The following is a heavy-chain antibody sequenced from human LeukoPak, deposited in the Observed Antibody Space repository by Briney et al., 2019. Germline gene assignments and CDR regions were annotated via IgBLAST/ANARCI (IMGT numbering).Heavy chain of an antibody. J-gene: IGHJ5*02. V-gene: IGHV4-34*01. D-gene: IGHD3-3*01. CDR2: INHSGST. Sequence: PSETLSLTCAVYGGSFSGYYWSWIRQPPGKGLEWIGEINHSGSTNYNPSLKSRVTMSVDTSKNQFSLKLSSMTAADTAVYYCARETTAYYDFWSGYYGWFDPWGQGTLVTVSS. CDR3: ARETTAYYDFWSGYYGWFDP. CDR1: GGSFSGYY.